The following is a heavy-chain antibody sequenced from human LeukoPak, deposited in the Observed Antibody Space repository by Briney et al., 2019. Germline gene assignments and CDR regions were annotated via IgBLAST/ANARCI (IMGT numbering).Heavy chain of an antibody. CDR3: ARVRLVGAYAYYYGMDV. CDR1: GFTFSSDA. V-gene: IGHV3-30-3*01. Sequence: PGGSLRLSCAASGFTFSSDAMHWVRQAPGKGLEWVAVISYDGSNKYYADSVKGRFTISRDNSKNTLYLQMNSLRAEDTAVYYCARVRLVGAYAYYYGMDVWGQGTTVTVSS. J-gene: IGHJ6*02. D-gene: IGHD1-26*01. CDR2: ISYDGSNK.